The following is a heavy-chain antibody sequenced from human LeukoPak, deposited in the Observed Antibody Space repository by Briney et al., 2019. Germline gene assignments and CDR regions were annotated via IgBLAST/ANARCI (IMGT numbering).Heavy chain of an antibody. D-gene: IGHD3-10*01. J-gene: IGHJ5*02. Sequence: SVKVSCKASGGTFSSYAISWVRQAPGQGLEWMGGIIPIFGTANYAQKFQGRVTITADESTSTAYMELSSLRSEDTAVYYCARGVGYYGSGSYPNWFDPWGQGTLVTVSS. CDR2: IIPIFGTA. CDR3: ARGVGYYGSGSYPNWFDP. CDR1: GGTFSSYA. V-gene: IGHV1-69*13.